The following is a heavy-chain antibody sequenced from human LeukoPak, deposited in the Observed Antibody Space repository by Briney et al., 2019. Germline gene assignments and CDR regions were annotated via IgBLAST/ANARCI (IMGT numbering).Heavy chain of an antibody. Sequence: GGSLRLSCTVFGLDFSSHTMNWVRQAPGKGLGWLSSISANSRDTYYADSMEGRFIISRDNSKSTLYLQMNTLTVEDTAVYFCARDRIKEYVFDFWGQGTLVTVSS. J-gene: IGHJ4*02. D-gene: IGHD3-10*01. CDR3: ARDRIKEYVFDF. CDR2: ISANSRDT. V-gene: IGHV3-21*01. CDR1: GLDFSSHT.